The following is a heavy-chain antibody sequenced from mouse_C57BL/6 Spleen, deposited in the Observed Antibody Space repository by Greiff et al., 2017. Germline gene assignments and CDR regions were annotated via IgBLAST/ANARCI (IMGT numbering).Heavy chain of an antibody. CDR1: GFNIKDDY. Sequence: EVQLQQSGAELVRPGASVKLSCTASGFNIKDDYMHWVKQRPEQGLEWIGWIDPENGDTEYASKFQGKATITADTSSNTAYLQLSSLTSEDTAVYYCTTEGIYYGSCYGNSMDYWGQGTSVTVSS. J-gene: IGHJ4*01. CDR3: TTEGIYYGSCYGNSMDY. CDR2: IDPENGDT. V-gene: IGHV14-4*01. D-gene: IGHD1-1*01.